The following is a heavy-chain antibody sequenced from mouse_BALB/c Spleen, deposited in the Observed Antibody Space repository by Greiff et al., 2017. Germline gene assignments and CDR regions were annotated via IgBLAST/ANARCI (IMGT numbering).Heavy chain of an antibody. V-gene: IGHV5-6-3*01. CDR3: ARDGDGYSHAMDY. D-gene: IGHD2-3*01. CDR2: INSNGGST. J-gene: IGHJ4*01. CDR1: GFTFSSYG. Sequence: EVKLVESGGGLVQPGGSLKLSCAASGFTFSSYGMSWVRQTPDKRLELVATINSNGGSTYYPDSVKGRFTISRDNAKNTLYLQMSSLKSEDTAMYYCARDGDGYSHAMDYWGQGTSVTVSS.